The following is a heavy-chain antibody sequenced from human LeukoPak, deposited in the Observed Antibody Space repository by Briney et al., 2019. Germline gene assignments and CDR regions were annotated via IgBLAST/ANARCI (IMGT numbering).Heavy chain of an antibody. CDR1: GFTFAEYT. V-gene: IGHV3-43*01. J-gene: IGHJ4*02. CDR3: VKDLVAASENVRGWYPMDY. CDR2: ISLNGARI. Sequence: GGSLRLSCAASGFTFAEYTIRWVRQAPGKGLEWVSLISLNGARIHYGDSVKGRFPISRDNSKNSLYLQRNSLRTEDTALYYCVKDLVAASENVRGWYPMDYWGQGTLVTVSS. D-gene: IGHD6-19*01.